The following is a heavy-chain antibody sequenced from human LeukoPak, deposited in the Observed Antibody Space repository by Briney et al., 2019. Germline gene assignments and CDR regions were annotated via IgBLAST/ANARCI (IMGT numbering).Heavy chain of an antibody. CDR2: INHSGST. V-gene: IGHV4-34*01. CDR3: ARGWPGGAVYY. J-gene: IGHJ4*02. D-gene: IGHD3-16*01. CDR1: GGSISSYY. Sequence: SETLSLTCTVSGGSISSYYWSWIRQPPGEGLEWIGEINHSGSTNYNPSLKSRVTISVDTSKNQFSLKLSSVTAADTAVYYCARGWPGGAVYYWGQGTLVTVSS.